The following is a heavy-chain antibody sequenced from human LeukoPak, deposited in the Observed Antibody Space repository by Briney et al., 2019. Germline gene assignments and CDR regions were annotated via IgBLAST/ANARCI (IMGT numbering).Heavy chain of an antibody. CDR2: IYYSGST. V-gene: IGHV4-59*01. CDR3: ARIRGSVGYYYYGMDV. Sequence: SETLSLTCTVSGGSISSYYWSWIRQPPGKGLEGIGYIYYSGSTNYNPSLKSRVTISVDTSKNQFSLKLSSVTAADTAVYYCARIRGSVGYYYYGMDVWGQGTTVTVSS. D-gene: IGHD1-26*01. J-gene: IGHJ6*02. CDR1: GGSISSYY.